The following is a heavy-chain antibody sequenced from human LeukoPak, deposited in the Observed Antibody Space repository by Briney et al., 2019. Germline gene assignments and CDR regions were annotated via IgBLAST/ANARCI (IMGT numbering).Heavy chain of an antibody. CDR2: ISGSGGST. V-gene: IGHV3-23*01. CDR1: GFTFSSYA. D-gene: IGHD3-10*01. Sequence: GGSLRLSCAASGFTFSSYAMSWVRQAPGKGLEWVSAISGSGGSTYYADSVKGRFTISRDNSKYTLYLQMNSLRAEDTAVYYCAKDLGVRGYSSAFNIWGQGTMVTVSS. CDR3: AKDLGVRGYSSAFNI. J-gene: IGHJ3*02.